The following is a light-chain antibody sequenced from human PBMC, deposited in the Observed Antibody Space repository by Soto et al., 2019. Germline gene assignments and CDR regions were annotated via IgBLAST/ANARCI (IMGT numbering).Light chain of an antibody. CDR1: SSNIGSNT. CDR3: AAWDDSLIGYV. Sequence: SVLTQAPSASGTPGQRVTISCSGSSSNIGSNTVNWYQQLPGTAPKLLIYTNNQRPSGVPDRFSGSKSGTSASLAISGLQSEDEADYYCAAWDDSLIGYVFGTGTKATV. CDR2: TNN. V-gene: IGLV1-44*01. J-gene: IGLJ1*01.